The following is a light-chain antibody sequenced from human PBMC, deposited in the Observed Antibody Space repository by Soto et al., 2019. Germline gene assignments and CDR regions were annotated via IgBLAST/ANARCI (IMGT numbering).Light chain of an antibody. J-gene: IGLJ2*01. Sequence: QSVLTQPPSASGSPGQSVTISCTGTSSDVGGYNSVSWYQQHPGKPPKLMIYEVSKRPSGVPDRFSGSKSGNTASLTVSGLQAEDEADYYCNSYAGSNNMIFGGGTKLTVL. CDR2: EVS. V-gene: IGLV2-8*01. CDR3: NSYAGSNNMI. CDR1: SSDVGGYNS.